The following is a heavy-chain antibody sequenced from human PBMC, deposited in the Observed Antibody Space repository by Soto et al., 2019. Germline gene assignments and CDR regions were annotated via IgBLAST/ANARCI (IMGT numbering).Heavy chain of an antibody. D-gene: IGHD1-26*01. CDR1: GGTFSSYT. CDR3: VPGRVGATAERFDP. V-gene: IGHV1-69*02. J-gene: IGHJ5*02. Sequence: QVQLVQSGAEVKKPGSSVKVSCKASGGTFSSYTISWVRQAPGQGLEWMGRIIPILGIANYAQKFQGRVTSTEDRSTSTAYRELSSLRSEDTAVYYCVPGRVGATAERFDPWGQGTLVTVSS. CDR2: IIPILGIA.